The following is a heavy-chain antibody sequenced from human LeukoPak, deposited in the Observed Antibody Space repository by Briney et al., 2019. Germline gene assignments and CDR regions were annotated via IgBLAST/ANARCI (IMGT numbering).Heavy chain of an antibody. D-gene: IGHD1/OR15-1a*01. Sequence: GGSLRLSCAASGFTFSNYWMSWVRQAPGKGLEWVANINQDGSEKDYVDSVRGRFTISRDNAKNSMYLQMNSRRAEDTAVYYCARIGNNYYYYYMDVWGKGTTVTISS. J-gene: IGHJ6*03. CDR3: ARIGNNYYYYYMDV. V-gene: IGHV3-7*01. CDR1: GFTFSNYW. CDR2: INQDGSEK.